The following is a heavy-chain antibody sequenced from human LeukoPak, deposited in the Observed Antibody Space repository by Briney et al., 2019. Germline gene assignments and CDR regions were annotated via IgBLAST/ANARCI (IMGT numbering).Heavy chain of an antibody. CDR2: INHSGST. V-gene: IGHV4-34*01. CDR3: AREEGGIAEAWNYFDY. D-gene: IGHD6-19*01. Sequence: SETLSLTCAVYGGSFSGYYWSWIRQPPGKGLEWIGEINHSGSTNYNPSLKSRVTISVDTSKNQFSPKLSSVTAADTAVYYCAREEGGIAEAWNYFDYWGQGTLVTVSS. J-gene: IGHJ4*02. CDR1: GGSFSGYY.